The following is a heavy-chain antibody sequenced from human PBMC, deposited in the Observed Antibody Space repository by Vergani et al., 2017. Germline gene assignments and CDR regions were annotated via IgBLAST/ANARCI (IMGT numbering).Heavy chain of an antibody. CDR1: GGSISSGDYY. CDR2: IYYSGST. V-gene: IGHV4-30-4*01. Sequence: QVQLQESGPGLVKPSQTLSLTCTVSGGSISSGDYYWSWIRQPPGKGLEWIGYIYYSGSTYYNPSLKSRVTISVDTSKNQFSLKLSSVTAADTAVYYCARVRRDVSSGYSSYYGMDVWGQGTTVTVSS. CDR3: ARVRRDVSSGYSSYYGMDV. J-gene: IGHJ6*02. D-gene: IGHD3-22*01.